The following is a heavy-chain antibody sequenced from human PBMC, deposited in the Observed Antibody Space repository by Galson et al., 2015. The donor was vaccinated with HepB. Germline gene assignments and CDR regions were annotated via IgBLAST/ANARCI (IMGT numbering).Heavy chain of an antibody. D-gene: IGHD4-17*01. CDR3: ARASGDLIRYYFDY. Sequence: CAISGDSVSSNSAAWNWIRQSPSRDLEWLGRTYYRSKWYNDYAVSVRSRLTLNSDTSKNQFSPQLNSVTPEDTAVYYCARASGDLIRYYFDYWGQGALVTVSS. CDR2: TYYRSKWYN. V-gene: IGHV6-1*01. CDR1: GDSVSSNSAA. J-gene: IGHJ4*02.